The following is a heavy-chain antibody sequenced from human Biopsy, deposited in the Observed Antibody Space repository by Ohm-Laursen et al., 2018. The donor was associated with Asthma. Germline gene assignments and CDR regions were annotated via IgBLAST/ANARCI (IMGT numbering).Heavy chain of an antibody. V-gene: IGHV4-59*01. Sequence: GTLSLTCIVSGGSIGIYYWGWIWQPPGKGLEYIGYTHYSGTTNTDPSLTGRVTMSVDTSKNQFSLKVTSVTAADTAVYFCARVRGAFYESSVKNAFDVWGQGTMVTVSS. CDR2: THYSGTT. CDR3: ARVRGAFYESSVKNAFDV. CDR1: GGSIGIYY. D-gene: IGHD3-22*01. J-gene: IGHJ3*01.